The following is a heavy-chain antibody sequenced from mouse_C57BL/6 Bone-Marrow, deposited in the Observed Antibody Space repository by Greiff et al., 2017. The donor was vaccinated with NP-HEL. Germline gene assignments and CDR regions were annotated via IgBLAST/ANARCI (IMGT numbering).Heavy chain of an antibody. V-gene: IGHV7-3*01. J-gene: IGHJ1*03. CDR3: ARSPMLLRLGV. CDR1: GFTFTDYY. CDR2: IRNKANGYTT. Sequence: EVQLVESGGGLVQPGGSLSLSCAASGFTFTDYYMSWVRQPPGKALEWLGFIRNKANGYTTEYSASVKGRFTISRDNSQSILYLQMNALRAEDSATYYCARSPMLLRLGVWGTGTTVTVSS. D-gene: IGHD1-1*01.